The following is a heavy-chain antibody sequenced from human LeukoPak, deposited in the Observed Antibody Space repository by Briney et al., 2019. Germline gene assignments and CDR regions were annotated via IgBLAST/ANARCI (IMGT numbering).Heavy chain of an antibody. CDR3: ARGVVFGVVILNFDY. CDR1: GFTFSTYA. Sequence: GGSLRLSCAASGFTFSTYAMTWVRQAPGRGLEWVSGISGSGSHTYYADSVKGRFTISRDNSKNTLYLQMSSLRAEDTALYYCARGVVFGVVILNFDYWGQGTLVTVSS. V-gene: IGHV3-23*01. CDR2: ISGSGSHT. D-gene: IGHD3-3*01. J-gene: IGHJ4*02.